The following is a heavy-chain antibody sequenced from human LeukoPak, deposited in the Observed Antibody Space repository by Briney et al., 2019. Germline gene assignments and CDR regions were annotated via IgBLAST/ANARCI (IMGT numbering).Heavy chain of an antibody. V-gene: IGHV3-23*01. Sequence: GGSLRLSCAASGFTFSSSAMSWVRQAPGKGLEWVSAISGNGGSTYYADSVKGRFTISRDNSKNTLYLQMNSLRADDTAVYYCAKPPRAGGARRYFQYWGLGTLVTVSS. CDR2: ISGNGGST. CDR3: AKPPRAGGARRYFQY. J-gene: IGHJ1*01. CDR1: GFTFSSSA. D-gene: IGHD5-12*01.